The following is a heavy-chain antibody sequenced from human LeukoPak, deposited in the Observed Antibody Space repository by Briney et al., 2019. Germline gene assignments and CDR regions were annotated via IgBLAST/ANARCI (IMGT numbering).Heavy chain of an antibody. Sequence: GGSLRLSCAASGFTFSSYGMHWVRQAPGKGLEWVAFIRYDGTNKYYADSVKGRFTISRDNSKNTLYLQMNSLRAEDTAVYYCAKVAARSGWCFDYWGQGTLVTVSS. D-gene: IGHD6-19*01. V-gene: IGHV3-30*02. J-gene: IGHJ4*02. CDR3: AKVAARSGWCFDY. CDR2: IRYDGTNK. CDR1: GFTFSSYG.